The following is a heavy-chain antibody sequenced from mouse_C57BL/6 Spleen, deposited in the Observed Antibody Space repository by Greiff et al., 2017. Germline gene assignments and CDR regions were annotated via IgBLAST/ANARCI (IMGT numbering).Heavy chain of an antibody. CDR3: ARPVENAY. Sequence: EVKLMESGGGLVKPGGSLKLSCAASGFTFSDYGMHWARQAPEKGLEWVAYISSGSSTIYYADTVKGRFTISRDNAKNTLFLQMTSLRSEDTAMYYCARPVENAYWGQGTLVTVSA. CDR2: ISSGSSTI. D-gene: IGHD1-1*01. V-gene: IGHV5-17*01. J-gene: IGHJ3*01. CDR1: GFTFSDYG.